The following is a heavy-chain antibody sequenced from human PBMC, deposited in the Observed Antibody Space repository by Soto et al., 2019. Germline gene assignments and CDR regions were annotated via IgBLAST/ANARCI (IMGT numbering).Heavy chain of an antibody. CDR2: ISYDGSNK. V-gene: IGHV3-30-3*01. CDR3: ARDRHYGSVSYYNEGGVYYGIDV. CDR1: GFTFSSYA. D-gene: IGHD3-10*01. J-gene: IGHJ6*02. Sequence: QVQLVESGGGVVQPGRSLRLSCAASGFTFSSYAMHWVRQAPGKGLEWVAVISYDGSNKYYADSVKGRFTISRDNSKNTLYLQMNSLRAEDTAVYYCARDRHYGSVSYYNEGGVYYGIDVWGQGTTVTVSS.